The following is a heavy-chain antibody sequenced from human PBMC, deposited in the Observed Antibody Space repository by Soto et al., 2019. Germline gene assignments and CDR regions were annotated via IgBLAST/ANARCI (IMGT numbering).Heavy chain of an antibody. CDR2: IWSDGSYE. D-gene: IGHD3-10*01. CDR3: ARGTGSGSFLIDY. Sequence: QVQLVESGGGVVQPGRSLRLSCAASGFIFSNYAMHWVRQAPGQGLEWVALIWSDGSYENYAESVKGRFTISRDNSKNTVYVQMNSLRLEDTVVYFCARGTGSGSFLIDYLGEGTLVTVSS. J-gene: IGHJ4*02. CDR1: GFIFSNYA. V-gene: IGHV3-33*01.